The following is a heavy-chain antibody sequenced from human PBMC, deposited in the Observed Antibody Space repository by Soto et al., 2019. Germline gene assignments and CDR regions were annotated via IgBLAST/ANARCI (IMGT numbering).Heavy chain of an antibody. CDR1: GFTFSSYA. CDR3: ATRGALYYHFWSGYYPFDY. V-gene: IGHV3-23*01. D-gene: IGHD3-3*01. CDR2: ISGSGGST. Sequence: VGSLRLSCAASGFTFSSYAMSWVRQAPGKGLEWVSAISGSGGSTYYADSVKGRFTISRDNSKNTLYLQMNSLRAEDTAVYYCATRGALYYHFWSGYYPFDYWGQGTLVTVSS. J-gene: IGHJ4*02.